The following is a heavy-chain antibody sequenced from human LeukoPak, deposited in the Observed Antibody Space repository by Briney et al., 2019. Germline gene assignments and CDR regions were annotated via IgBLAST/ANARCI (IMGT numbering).Heavy chain of an antibody. D-gene: IGHD5-24*01. CDR2: IKHDGSEK. J-gene: IGHJ4*02. CDR1: GFTFSSYY. CDR3: ARCRDGYKHFDY. V-gene: IGHV3-7*01. Sequence: GGSRRLSCAASGFTFSSYYMSWVRQAPGKGLEWVANIKHDGSEKFYVDSVKGRFTISRDNAKNSLYLQMNSLRAEDTAVYYCARCRDGYKHFDYWGQGILVTVSS.